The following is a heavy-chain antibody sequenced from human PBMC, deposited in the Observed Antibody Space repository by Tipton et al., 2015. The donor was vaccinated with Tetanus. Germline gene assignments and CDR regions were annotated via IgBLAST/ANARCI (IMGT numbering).Heavy chain of an antibody. CDR3: AREVPAAGHFDY. V-gene: IGHV4-61*08. J-gene: IGHJ4*02. Sequence: TLSLTCTVSGGSLRSGDHYWSWIRQPPGKGLEWLAYISASGSTNSNYSLKSRITISRDTSKNQFSLKLASVTAADTAIYYCAREVPAAGHFDYWGQGTLVTVSS. CDR2: ISASGST. CDR1: GGSLRSGDHY. D-gene: IGHD2-2*01.